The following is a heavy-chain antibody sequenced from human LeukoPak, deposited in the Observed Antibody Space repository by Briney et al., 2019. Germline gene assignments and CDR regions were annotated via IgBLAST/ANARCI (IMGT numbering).Heavy chain of an antibody. J-gene: IGHJ5*02. D-gene: IGHD5-12*01. CDR3: ARALYSGYENNWFDP. CDR1: GGSFSGYY. CDR2: INHSGST. Sequence: SETLSLTCAVYGGSFSGYYWSWIRQPPGKGLEWIGEINHSGSTNYNPSLKSRVTISVDTSKNQFSLKLSSVTAADTAVYYCARALYSGYENNWFDPWGQGTLVTVSS. V-gene: IGHV4-34*01.